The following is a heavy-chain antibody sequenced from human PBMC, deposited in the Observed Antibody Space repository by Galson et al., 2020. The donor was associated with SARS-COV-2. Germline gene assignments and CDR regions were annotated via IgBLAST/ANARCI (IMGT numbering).Heavy chain of an antibody. CDR2: IKSEIHGGII. CDR3: TTAILGQGGPLFDS. CDR1: GFNFRDMW. V-gene: IGHV3-15*01. Sequence: GGSLRLSCAASGFNFRDMWMNWVRQAPGKGLEWVGRIKSEIHGGIIQYAAPLKGRFVISRDDSKDTVYLQMNSLKTEDTAVYYCTTAILGQGGPLFDSWGQGTLVSVSS. D-gene: IGHD3-9*01. J-gene: IGHJ5*02.